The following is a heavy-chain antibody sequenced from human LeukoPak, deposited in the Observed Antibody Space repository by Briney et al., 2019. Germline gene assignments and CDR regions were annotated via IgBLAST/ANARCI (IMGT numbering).Heavy chain of an antibody. CDR1: GGSISGYY. Sequence: SETLSLTCTVSGGSISGYYWSWIRQPPGKGLEWIGEINHSGSTNYNPSLKSRVTISVDTSKNQFSLKLSSVTAADTAVYYCARGMDTAMVTAGYYFDYWGQGTLVTVSS. V-gene: IGHV4-34*01. CDR3: ARGMDTAMVTAGYYFDY. J-gene: IGHJ4*02. D-gene: IGHD5-18*01. CDR2: INHSGST.